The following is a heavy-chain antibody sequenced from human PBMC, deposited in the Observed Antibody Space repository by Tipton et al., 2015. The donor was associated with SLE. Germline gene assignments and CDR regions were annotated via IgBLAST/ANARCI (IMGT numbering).Heavy chain of an antibody. Sequence: QSGAEVKRPGATVKISCRVSGYSFTDYYIHWVQQAPGKGLEWMGLVDPGDGETIYAEKFQGRVTITADTSTDTAYMELSSLRSDDTAVYYCARDYGDYNFDYWGQGTLVTVSS. J-gene: IGHJ4*02. CDR1: GYSFTDYY. V-gene: IGHV1-69-2*01. CDR3: ARDYGDYNFDY. CDR2: VDPGDGET. D-gene: IGHD4-17*01.